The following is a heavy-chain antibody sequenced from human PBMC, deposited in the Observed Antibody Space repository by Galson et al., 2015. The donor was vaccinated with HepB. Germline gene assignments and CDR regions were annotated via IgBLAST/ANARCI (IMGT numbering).Heavy chain of an antibody. CDR3: AKSSIRTHSSGWTNSWGVGPFDY. D-gene: IGHD6-19*01. CDR1: GFTFDDYA. CDR2: ISWNSGSI. V-gene: IGHV3-9*01. Sequence: SLRLSCAASGFTFDDYAMHWVRQAPGKGLEWVSGISWNSGSIGYADSVKGRFTISRDNAKNSLYLQMNSLRAEDTALYYCAKSSIRTHSSGWTNSWGVGPFDYWGQGTLVTVSS. J-gene: IGHJ4*02.